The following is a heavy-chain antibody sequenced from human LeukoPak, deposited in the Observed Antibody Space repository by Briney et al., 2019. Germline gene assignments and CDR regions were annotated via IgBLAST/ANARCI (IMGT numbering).Heavy chain of an antibody. J-gene: IGHJ6*03. CDR2: IPQTGRIE. D-gene: IGHD2-15*01. CDR1: GFTFTTYV. CDR3: ARDRAVALPTYYYYMDV. Sequence: PGGSLRLSCAASGFTFTTYVIHWVRQAPGKGLEWVAVIPQTGRIETYADSLKGRFSISRDNSQNTVHLQMNSLQIEDTGVYYCARDRAVALPTYYYYMDVWGKGTTVTVSS. V-gene: IGHV3-30*04.